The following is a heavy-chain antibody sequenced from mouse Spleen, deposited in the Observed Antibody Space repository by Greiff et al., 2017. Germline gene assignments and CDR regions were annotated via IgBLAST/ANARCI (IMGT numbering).Heavy chain of an antibody. V-gene: IGHV3-2*02. D-gene: IGHD2-4*01. CDR1: GYSITSDYA. CDR3: ARADYDYDSYAMDY. Sequence: EVKLMESGPGLVKPSQSLSLTCTVTGYSITSDYAWNWIRQFPGNKLEWMGYISYSGSTSYNPSLKSRISITRDTSKNQFFLQLNSVTTEDTATYYCARADYDYDSYAMDYWGQGTSVTVSS. J-gene: IGHJ4*01. CDR2: ISYSGST.